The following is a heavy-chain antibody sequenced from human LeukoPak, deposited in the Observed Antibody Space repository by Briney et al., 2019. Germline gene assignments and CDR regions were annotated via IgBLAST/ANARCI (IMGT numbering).Heavy chain of an antibody. CDR1: GGSIGSHY. D-gene: IGHD6-6*01. CDR3: ARDFSSSSSVYYYYYMDV. Sequence: SETLSLTCTVSGGSIGSHYWTWIRQTPGKGLEWIGYVYDIGSTKYNPSLKSRVTISVDTSKNQLSLKLSSVTAADTAIYYCARDFSSSSSVYYYYYMDVWGKGTTVTVSS. V-gene: IGHV4-59*11. J-gene: IGHJ6*03. CDR2: VYDIGST.